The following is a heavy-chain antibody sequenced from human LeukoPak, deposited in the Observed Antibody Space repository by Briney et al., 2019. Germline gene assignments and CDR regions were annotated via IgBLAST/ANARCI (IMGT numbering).Heavy chain of an antibody. Sequence: PSETLSLTCTVSGGSISSGSYYWSWIRQPAGKGLEWIGRIYTSGSTNYNPSLKSRVTISVDTSKNQFSLKLSSVTAADTAVYYCARGDYYGSGSYYSYYYYGMDVWGQGTTVTVSS. CDR3: ARGDYYGSGSYYSYYYYGMDV. CDR1: GGSISSGSYY. V-gene: IGHV4-61*02. J-gene: IGHJ6*02. D-gene: IGHD3-10*01. CDR2: IYTSGST.